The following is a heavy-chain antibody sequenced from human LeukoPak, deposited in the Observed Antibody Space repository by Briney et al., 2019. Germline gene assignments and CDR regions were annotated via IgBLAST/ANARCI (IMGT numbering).Heavy chain of an antibody. D-gene: IGHD3-22*01. V-gene: IGHV1-69*05. CDR3: AREGYYYDSSGYFRADYMDV. CDR1: GGTFSSYA. Sequence: SVKVSCKASGGTFSSYAISWVRQAPGQGLEWMGGIIPIFGTANYAQKLQGRVTITTDESTSTAYMELSSLISEDTAVYYCAREGYYYDSSGYFRADYMDVWGKGTTVTVSS. CDR2: IIPIFGTA. J-gene: IGHJ6*03.